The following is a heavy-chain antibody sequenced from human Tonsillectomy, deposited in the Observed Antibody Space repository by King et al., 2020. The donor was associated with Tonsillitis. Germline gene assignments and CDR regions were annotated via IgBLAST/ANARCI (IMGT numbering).Heavy chain of an antibody. D-gene: IGHD2-15*01. CDR3: TKEKERSGRYKFSFDF. J-gene: IGHJ4*02. CDR1: GFSFNNYG. V-gene: IGHV3-30*18. Sequence: VQLVESGGGVVQPGRSLRLSCAGSGFSFNNYGMHWVRQAPGQGLEWVAVVSSDGRTVFYGDSVKGRFTISRDNSKNTMDLQMNSLRSEDTAMYYCTKEKERSGRYKFSFDFWGQGTLVTVSS. CDR2: VSSDGRTV.